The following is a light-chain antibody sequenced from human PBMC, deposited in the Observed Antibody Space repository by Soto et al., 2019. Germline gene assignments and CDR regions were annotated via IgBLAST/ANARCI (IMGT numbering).Light chain of an antibody. CDR1: NSNIGAGYD. Sequence: QSVLTQPPSVSGAPGQRVTIFCTGTNSNIGAGYDVHWYQYLPGKAPKLLIFGSINRPSGVPDRFSGSKSGTSASLAITGLQAEDEAEYYCQSYDSGLTRVLFGGGTKLTVL. CDR3: QSYDSGLTRVL. CDR2: GSI. J-gene: IGLJ3*02. V-gene: IGLV1-40*01.